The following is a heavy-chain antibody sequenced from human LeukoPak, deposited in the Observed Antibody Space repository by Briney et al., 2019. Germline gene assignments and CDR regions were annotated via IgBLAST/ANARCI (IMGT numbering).Heavy chain of an antibody. V-gene: IGHV1-8*03. J-gene: IGHJ3*02. CDR3: ARVNMVPGVIIWDAFDI. Sequence: AASVKVSCQASGYTFTSYDINWVRQATGQGLEWMGWMNPNSGNTGYAQKFQGRVTITRNTSISTAYMELSSLRSEDTAVYYCARVNMVPGVIIWDAFDIWGQGTMVTVSS. CDR1: GYTFTSYD. D-gene: IGHD3-10*01. CDR2: MNPNSGNT.